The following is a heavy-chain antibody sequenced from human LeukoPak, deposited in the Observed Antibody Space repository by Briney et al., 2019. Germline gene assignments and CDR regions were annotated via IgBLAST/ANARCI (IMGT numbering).Heavy chain of an antibody. D-gene: IGHD2/OR15-2a*01. V-gene: IGHV4-59*01. J-gene: IGHJ3*02. CDR2: IYYSGST. CDR3: TRDLNIPGAFDI. CDR1: GGSISSYY. Sequence: KPSETLSLTCTVSGGSISSYYWSWIRQPPGKGLEWIGYIYYSGSTNYNPSLKSRVTISVDTSKNQFSLKLSSVTAADTAVYYCTRDLNIPGAFDIWGQGTMVTVSS.